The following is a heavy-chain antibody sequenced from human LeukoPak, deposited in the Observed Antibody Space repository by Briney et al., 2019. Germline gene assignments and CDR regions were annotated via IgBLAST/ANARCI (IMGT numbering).Heavy chain of an antibody. J-gene: IGHJ4*02. V-gene: IGHV3-7*01. D-gene: IGHD3-3*01. CDR3: ARDFRFLDDY. Sequence: PGGSLRLSCAASGFTFSTYWMTWVRQAPGKGLEWVANIKQDGSEKYYVDSVKGRFTISRDNAKNSLYLQMNSLRAEDTAMYYCARDFRFLDDYWGQGTPVTVSS. CDR2: IKQDGSEK. CDR1: GFTFSTYW.